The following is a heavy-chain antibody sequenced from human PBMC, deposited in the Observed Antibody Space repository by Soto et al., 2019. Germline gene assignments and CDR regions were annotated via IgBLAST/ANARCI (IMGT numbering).Heavy chain of an antibody. CDR3: AREYCSSTSCYALNYGMDV. CDR2: IWYDGSNK. V-gene: IGHV3-33*01. Sequence: GGSLRLSCAASGFTFSSYGMHWVRQAPGKGLEWVAVIWYDGSNKYYADSVKGRFTISRDNSKNTLYLQMNSLRAEDTAAYYCAREYCSSTSCYALNYGMDVWGQGTTVTVSS. J-gene: IGHJ6*02. D-gene: IGHD2-2*01. CDR1: GFTFSSYG.